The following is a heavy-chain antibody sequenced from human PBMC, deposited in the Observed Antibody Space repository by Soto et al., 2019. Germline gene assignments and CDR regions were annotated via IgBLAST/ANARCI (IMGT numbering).Heavy chain of an antibody. CDR1: SFTCSSYD. D-gene: IGHD6-13*01. CDR2: IGTAGDT. CDR3: ARGYSSSWSVKENWFGH. J-gene: IGHJ5*02. V-gene: IGHV3-13*04. Sequence: SRRDSCPASSFTCSSYDMHRVMNATMKGLEWFSAIGTAGDTYYPGSVKGRFTISRENAKNSLYLQMNSLRAGDTAVYYCARGYSSSWSVKENWFGHWGQGTPVTVSS.